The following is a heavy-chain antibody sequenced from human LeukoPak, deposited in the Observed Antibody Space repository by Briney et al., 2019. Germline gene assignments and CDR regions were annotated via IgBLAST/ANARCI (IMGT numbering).Heavy chain of an antibody. Sequence: ASVKVSCKASGYTFTSYYMHWVRQAPGQGLEWMGIINPSGGSTSYAQKFQGRVTMTRDTSTSTVYMELGSLRSEDTAVYYRARDEGLRIAAAALIDYWGQGTLVTVSS. CDR2: INPSGGST. D-gene: IGHD6-13*01. V-gene: IGHV1-46*01. CDR3: ARDEGLRIAAAALIDY. J-gene: IGHJ4*02. CDR1: GYTFTSYY.